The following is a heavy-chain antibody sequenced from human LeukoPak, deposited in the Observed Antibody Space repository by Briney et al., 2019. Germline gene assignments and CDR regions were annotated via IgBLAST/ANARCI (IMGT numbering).Heavy chain of an antibody. D-gene: IGHD1-20*01. J-gene: IGHJ3*02. V-gene: IGHV3-48*03. CDR2: ISSSASTI. Sequence: GGSLRLSCAASGFTFSSYEMNWVRQAPGKGLEWVSYISSSASTIYFADSVKGRFTISRDNAKNSLYLQVDSLRAEDTAVYYCAREGGRLTGTTDAFDIWGQGTMVTVSS. CDR1: GFTFSSYE. CDR3: AREGGRLTGTTDAFDI.